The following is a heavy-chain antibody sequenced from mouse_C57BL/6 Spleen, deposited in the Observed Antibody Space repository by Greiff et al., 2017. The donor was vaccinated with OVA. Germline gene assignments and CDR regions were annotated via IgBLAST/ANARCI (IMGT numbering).Heavy chain of an antibody. CDR1: GFTFSSYT. D-gene: IGHD1-1*01. J-gene: IGHJ2*01. CDR2: ISGGGGNT. V-gene: IGHV5-9*01. CDR3: ARHDYYGSSYLDY. Sequence: EVKLQESGGGLVKPGGSLKLSCAASGFTFSSYTMSWVRQTPEKRLEWVATISGGGGNTYYPDSVKGRFTISRDNAKNTLYLQMSSLRSEDTALYYCARHDYYGSSYLDYWGQGTTLTVSS.